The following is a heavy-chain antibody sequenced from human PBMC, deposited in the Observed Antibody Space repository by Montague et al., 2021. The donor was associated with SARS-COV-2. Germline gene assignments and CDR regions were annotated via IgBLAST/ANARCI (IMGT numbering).Heavy chain of an antibody. D-gene: IGHD2-15*01. CDR1: GFTFSKYA. CDR2: IYYGGTT. Sequence: SLRLSCAASGFTFSKYAMSWVRQAPGKGLDWVSVIYYGGTTYYADSVKGRFTISRNNSNNTLYLQMNSLRAEDTAVYYCAKPLLEDYGMDVWGRGTTVTASS. CDR3: AKPLLEDYGMDV. V-gene: IGHV3-23*03. J-gene: IGHJ6*02.